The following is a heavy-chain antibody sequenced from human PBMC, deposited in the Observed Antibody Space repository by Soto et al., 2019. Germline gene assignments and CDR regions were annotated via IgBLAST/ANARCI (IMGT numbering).Heavy chain of an antibody. V-gene: IGHV4-34*01. CDR1: GGSFSGYY. CDR3: ARVRVYDIWSGYHSLGWFDP. J-gene: IGHJ5*02. CDR2: INHSGST. Sequence: QVQLQQWGAGLLKPSETLSLTCAVYGGSFSGYYWSWIRQPPGKGLEWIGEINHSGSTNYNPSLKSRVTISVDTSKNQFSLKLSSVTAADTALYYFARVRVYDIWSGYHSLGWFDPWGQGTLVTVSS. D-gene: IGHD3-3*01.